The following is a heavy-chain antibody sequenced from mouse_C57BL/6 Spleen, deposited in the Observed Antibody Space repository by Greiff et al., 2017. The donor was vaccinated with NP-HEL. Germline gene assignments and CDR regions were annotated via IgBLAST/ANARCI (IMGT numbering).Heavy chain of an antibody. V-gene: IGHV1-54*01. CDR1: GYAFTNYL. J-gene: IGHJ2*01. D-gene: IGHD2-14*01. Sequence: QVQLQQSGAELVRPGTSVKVSCKASGYAFTNYLIEWVKQRPGQGLEWIGAINPGSGGTNYNEKFKGKATLTADKSSSTAYMQLSSLTSEDSAVYFSARLGGNYFDYWGQGTTLTVSS. CDR3: ARLGGNYFDY. CDR2: INPGSGGT.